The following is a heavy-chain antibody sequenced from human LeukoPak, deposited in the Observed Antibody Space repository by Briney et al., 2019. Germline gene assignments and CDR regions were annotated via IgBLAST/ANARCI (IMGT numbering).Heavy chain of an antibody. D-gene: IGHD3-10*01. CDR3: AKRGVVIRVILVGFHKEAYYFDS. CDR2: IVVGSGNT. CDR1: GFTFTSSA. V-gene: IGHV1-58*02. Sequence: ASVKVSCKASGFTFTSSAMQWVRQARGQRLEWIGWIVVGSGNTNYAQKFQERVAITWDMSTSTAYMELSSLRSEDTAVYFCAKRGVVIRVILVGFHKEAYYFDSWGQGALVTVSS. J-gene: IGHJ4*02.